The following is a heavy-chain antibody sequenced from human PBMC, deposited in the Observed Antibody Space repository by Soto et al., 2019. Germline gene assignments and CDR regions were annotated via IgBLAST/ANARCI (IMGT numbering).Heavy chain of an antibody. V-gene: IGHV4-59*08. Sequence: SETLYLTCTVSGGSISSYYWSWIRQPPGKGLECLGYIFDSGSTNYNPSLKSRVTMSVDTSKNQFSLKLSSVTAADTAVYYCARLWFGELPIVPNWFDPWGQGTLVTVS. CDR3: ARLWFGELPIVPNWFDP. CDR2: IFDSGST. D-gene: IGHD3-10*01. J-gene: IGHJ5*02. CDR1: GGSISSYY.